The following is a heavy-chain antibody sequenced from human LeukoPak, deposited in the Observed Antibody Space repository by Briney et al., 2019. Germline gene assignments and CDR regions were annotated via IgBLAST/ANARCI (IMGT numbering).Heavy chain of an antibody. V-gene: IGHV2-70*04. D-gene: IGHD1-26*01. CDR1: GFSLSTGGMR. CDR2: IDWDDDK. J-gene: IGHJ4*02. Sequence: SGPALVKPTQPLTLTCTFSGFSLSTGGMRVNWIRQPPGKALEWLARIDWDDDKFYSTSLKTRLTISKDTSKNQVVLTMTNMDPVDTATYYCARTSPETYSGSSPFDYWGQGTLVTVSS. CDR3: ARTSPETYSGSSPFDY.